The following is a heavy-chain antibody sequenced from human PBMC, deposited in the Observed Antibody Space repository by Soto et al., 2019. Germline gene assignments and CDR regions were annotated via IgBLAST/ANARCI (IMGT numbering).Heavy chain of an antibody. Sequence: GGSLRLSCAASGFTFDDYAMHWVRQAPGKGLEWVSVITRSSSYIYYGDSVKGRFTISRDNAKKSLYLQMNSLRAEDTAVYYCARDGGRLYRGDHYFDYWGLGTLVTVSS. D-gene: IGHD3-10*01. CDR2: ITRSSSYI. V-gene: IGHV3-21*01. J-gene: IGHJ4*02. CDR1: GFTFDDYA. CDR3: ARDGGRLYRGDHYFDY.